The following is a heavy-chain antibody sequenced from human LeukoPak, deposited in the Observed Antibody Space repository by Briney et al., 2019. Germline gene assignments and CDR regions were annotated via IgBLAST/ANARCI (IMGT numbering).Heavy chain of an antibody. D-gene: IGHD6-13*01. CDR2: IRYDGSNK. Sequence: GGSLRLSCAASGFTFSSYGMHWVRQAPGKGLEWVAFIRYDGSNKYYADSVKGRFTISRDNSQNTLYLQMNTLRAEDTAVYYCSTSPSFGSSWYQFNYWGQGALVIVSS. V-gene: IGHV3-30*02. J-gene: IGHJ4*02. CDR1: GFTFSSYG. CDR3: STSPSFGSSWYQFNY.